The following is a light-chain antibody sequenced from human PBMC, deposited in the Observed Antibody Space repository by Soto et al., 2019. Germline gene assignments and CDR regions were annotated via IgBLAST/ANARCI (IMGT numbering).Light chain of an antibody. V-gene: IGKV1-5*03. CDR3: QQYDRYSGT. CDR1: QSISTW. CDR2: KAS. Sequence: IQMTQSPSTLSSSIVDRVTSTCRASQSISTWLAWYQQKPGKAPKLPISKASSLESGVPSRFSGSGSGTEFTLTISSLQPDDFATYYCQQYDRYSGTFGQGTKVDI. J-gene: IGKJ1*01.